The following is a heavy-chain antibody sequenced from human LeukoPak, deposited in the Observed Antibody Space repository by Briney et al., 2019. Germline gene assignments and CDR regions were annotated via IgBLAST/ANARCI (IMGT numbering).Heavy chain of an antibody. D-gene: IGHD6-13*01. Sequence: GGSLRLSCAASGFTFSSYSMNWVRQAPGKGLEWVSYISSRSATIYYADSVKGRFTISRDNTKNSLYLQMNSLRAEDMAVYYCARDPLSSSSFDLWGQGTLVTVSS. J-gene: IGHJ4*02. CDR3: ARDPLSSSSFDL. V-gene: IGHV3-48*01. CDR1: GFTFSSYS. CDR2: ISSRSATI.